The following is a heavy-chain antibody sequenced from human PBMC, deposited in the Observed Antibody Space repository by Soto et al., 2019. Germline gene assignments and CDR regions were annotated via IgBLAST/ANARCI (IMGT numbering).Heavy chain of an antibody. CDR1: GFTFSSYS. V-gene: IGHV3-21*01. D-gene: IGHD2-15*01. Sequence: GGSLRLSCAASGFTFSSYSMNWVRQAPGKGLEWVSSISSSSSYIYYADSVKGRFTISRDNAKNSLYLQMNSLRAEDTAVYYCARDQGNRRWMVVAATPHDAFDIWGQGTMVTVSS. CDR2: ISSSSSYI. CDR3: ARDQGNRRWMVVAATPHDAFDI. J-gene: IGHJ3*02.